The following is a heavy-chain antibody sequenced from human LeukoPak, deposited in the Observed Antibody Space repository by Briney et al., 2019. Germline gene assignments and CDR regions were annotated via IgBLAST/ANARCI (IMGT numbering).Heavy chain of an antibody. D-gene: IGHD3-16*01. Sequence: GASVKVSCKASGHTFTSNAMHWVRQAPGQRREWMGCSNGANGNTEYSHEFQGRVTITRDTSARTAYMELSSLRSEDTAVYYCARGAGEGSWLIDYWGQGTLVIVSS. CDR2: SNGANGNT. CDR1: GHTFTSNA. J-gene: IGHJ4*02. CDR3: ARGAGEGSWLIDY. V-gene: IGHV1-3*02.